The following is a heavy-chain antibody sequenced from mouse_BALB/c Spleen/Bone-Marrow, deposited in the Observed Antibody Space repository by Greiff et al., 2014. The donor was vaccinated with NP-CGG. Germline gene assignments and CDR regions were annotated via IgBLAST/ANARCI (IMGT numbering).Heavy chain of an antibody. Sequence: EVQLQESGPELVKPGASVKMSCKASGYKFTSYVMHWVKQKPGQGLEWIGYINPYNDGTKYNEKFKGKATLTSDKSSSTAYMELSSLTSENAAVYYCARKVWYYAMDYWGQGTSVTVSS. D-gene: IGHD2-10*02. CDR1: GYKFTSYV. CDR2: INPYNDGT. V-gene: IGHV1-14*01. J-gene: IGHJ4*01. CDR3: ARKVWYYAMDY.